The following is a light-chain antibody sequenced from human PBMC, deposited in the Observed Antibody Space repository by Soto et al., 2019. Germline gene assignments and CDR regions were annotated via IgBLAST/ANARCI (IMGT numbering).Light chain of an antibody. Sequence: QSVLTQSPSASGTPGQTVTISCSGSSSNIGTNYVFWYQHVPGTAPKLLLYKNNQRPSGVPDRFSGSKSGTSASLAISGLRSEDEAHYSCASWDESLSGLVFGGGTKLTVL. V-gene: IGLV1-47*01. CDR1: SSNIGTNY. CDR2: KNN. CDR3: ASWDESLSGLV. J-gene: IGLJ3*02.